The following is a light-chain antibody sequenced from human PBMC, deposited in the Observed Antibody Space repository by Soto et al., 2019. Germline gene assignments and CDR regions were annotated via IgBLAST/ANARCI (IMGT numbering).Light chain of an antibody. CDR3: QQYGSSPLLT. Sequence: EIVLTQSPGTLSLSPGERATLSCRASQSVSSSYLAWYQQKPGQAPRLLIYGASSRATGIPDRFSSSGAGTDVTLTISRLEPEDFAVYYCQQYGSSPLLTFGGGTKVEIK. CDR2: GAS. V-gene: IGKV3-20*01. CDR1: QSVSSSY. J-gene: IGKJ4*01.